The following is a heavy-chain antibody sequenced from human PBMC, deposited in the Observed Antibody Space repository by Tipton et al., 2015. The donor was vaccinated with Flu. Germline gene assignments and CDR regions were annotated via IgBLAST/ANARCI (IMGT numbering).Heavy chain of an antibody. CDR2: INQDGSVN. V-gene: IGHV3-7*01. Sequence: SLRLSCTAPGFNFSSFGMHWVRRAPGKGLEWVANINQDGSVNYYVDSVKGRFTISRDNAKNSLYLQMNNLRAEDTAVYYCGRAIGGSSSHWGQGTLVTVSS. CDR3: GRAIGGSSSH. J-gene: IGHJ4*02. CDR1: GFNFSSFG. D-gene: IGHD2-2*01.